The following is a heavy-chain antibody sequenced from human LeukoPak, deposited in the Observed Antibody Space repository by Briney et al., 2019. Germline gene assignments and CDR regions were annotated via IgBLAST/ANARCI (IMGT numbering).Heavy chain of an antibody. J-gene: IGHJ5*02. D-gene: IGHD3-22*01. CDR1: GYTFTSYD. V-gene: IGHV1-8*01. CDR3: ARGSRLTMTVVVSRVGHNWFDP. Sequence: ASVKVSCKASGYTFTSYDINWVRQATGQGLEWMGWMNPNSGNTGYAQKFQGRVTMTRNTSISTAYMELSSLRSEDTAVYYCARGSRLTMTVVVSRVGHNWFDPWGQGTLVTVSS. CDR2: MNPNSGNT.